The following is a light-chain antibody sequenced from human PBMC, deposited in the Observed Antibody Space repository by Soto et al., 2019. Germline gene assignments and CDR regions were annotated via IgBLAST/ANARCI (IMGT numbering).Light chain of an antibody. Sequence: QSVLTQVPSASGTPGQRVIISCSGNSFNIGKNAVDWYQQVPGAAPRLLIYTDNQRPSGVPDRISASKSGTSASLAISGLQSEDEADYYCATWDDSLNGLVFGGGTKLTVL. V-gene: IGLV1-44*01. J-gene: IGLJ3*02. CDR1: SFNIGKNA. CDR2: TDN. CDR3: ATWDDSLNGLV.